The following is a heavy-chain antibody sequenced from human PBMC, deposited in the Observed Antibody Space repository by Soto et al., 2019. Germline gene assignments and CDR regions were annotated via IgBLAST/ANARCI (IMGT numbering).Heavy chain of an antibody. CDR3: ARGVDIVVVGGDYYYYYMDV. CDR2: INHSGST. Sequence: SETLSLTCAVYGGSFSGYYWSWIRQPPGKGLEWIGEINHSGSTNYNPSLKSRVTISVDTSKNQFSLKLSSVTAADTAVYYCARGVDIVVVGGDYYYYYMDVWGKGTTVTVSS. D-gene: IGHD2-2*03. CDR1: GGSFSGYY. J-gene: IGHJ6*03. V-gene: IGHV4-34*01.